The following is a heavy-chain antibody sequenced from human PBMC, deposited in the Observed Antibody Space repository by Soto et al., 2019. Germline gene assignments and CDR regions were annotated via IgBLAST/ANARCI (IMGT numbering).Heavy chain of an antibody. CDR2: IYYSGST. CDR1: GGSISSYY. D-gene: IGHD3-3*01. V-gene: IGHV4-59*01. CDR3: ARGGRITIFGVVTNWFDP. Sequence: SETLSLTCTVSGGSISSYYWSRIRQPPGKGLEWIGYIYYSGSTNYNPSLKSRVTISVDTSKNQFSLKLSSVTAADTAVYYCARGGRITIFGVVTNWFDPWGHGTLITSSS. J-gene: IGHJ5*02.